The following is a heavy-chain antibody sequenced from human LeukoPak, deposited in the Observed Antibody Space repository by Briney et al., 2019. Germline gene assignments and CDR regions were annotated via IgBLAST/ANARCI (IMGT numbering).Heavy chain of an antibody. D-gene: IGHD1-26*01. V-gene: IGHV3-53*01. J-gene: IGHJ4*02. CDR3: AKENPVGGTNYFDY. Sequence: PGGSLRLSCAASGFTVSSNDITWVRQAPGKGLEWVSVIYSGGSTYYADSVRGRLTISRDNSKNTLYLQMNTLRAEDRAVYYCAKENPVGGTNYFDYWGQGTLVTVSS. CDR1: GFTVSSND. CDR2: IYSGGST.